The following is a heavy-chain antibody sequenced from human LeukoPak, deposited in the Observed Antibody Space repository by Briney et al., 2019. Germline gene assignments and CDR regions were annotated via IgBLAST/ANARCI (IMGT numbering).Heavy chain of an antibody. CDR2: IISIFGTA. J-gene: IGHJ4*02. CDR1: EGTFSSYA. Sequence: SVKLSCKAFEGTFSSYATSWVRQAPGQGLEWMGGIISIFGTATYAQKFQGRVTITADESTSTAYMELSSLRSEDTAVYYCARGLRIAVAGPLHWGQGTLVTVSS. V-gene: IGHV1-69*13. CDR3: ARGLRIAVAGPLH. D-gene: IGHD6-19*01.